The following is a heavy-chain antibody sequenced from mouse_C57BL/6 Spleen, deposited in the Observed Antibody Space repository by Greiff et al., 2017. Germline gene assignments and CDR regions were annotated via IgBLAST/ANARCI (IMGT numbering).Heavy chain of an antibody. D-gene: IGHD2-5*01. CDR3: ARGGYYSKYYAMDY. CDR2: IYPGDGDT. V-gene: IGHV1-82*01. Sequence: QVQLQQSGPELVKPGASVKISCKASGYAFSSSWMNWVKQRPGKGLEWIGRIYPGDGDTNYNGKFKGKATLTADKSSSTAYMQLSSLTSEDSAVYFCARGGYYSKYYAMDYWGQGTSVTVSS. CDR1: GYAFSSSW. J-gene: IGHJ4*01.